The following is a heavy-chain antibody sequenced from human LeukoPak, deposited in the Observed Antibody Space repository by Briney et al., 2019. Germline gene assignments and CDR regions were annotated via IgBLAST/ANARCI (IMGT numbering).Heavy chain of an antibody. Sequence: PGGSLRLSCAGSGDSWMHWVRQVPGKGLVWVSRIKTDGSRTSYADSVKGRFTISNDNAENTLYLQMNSLRAEDTAVYYCARGDGVIMNYWGQGTLVTVSS. CDR2: IKTDGSRT. J-gene: IGHJ4*02. CDR3: ARGDGVIMNY. D-gene: IGHD3-10*01. V-gene: IGHV3-74*01. CDR1: GDSW.